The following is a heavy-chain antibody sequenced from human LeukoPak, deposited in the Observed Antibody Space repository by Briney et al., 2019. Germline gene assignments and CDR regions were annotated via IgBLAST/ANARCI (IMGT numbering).Heavy chain of an antibody. J-gene: IGHJ4*02. Sequence: KESGPTLVKPTQPLTLTCTFSGFSLSTSGVGVGWIRQPPGKALEWLALIYWDDDKRYSASLKSRPTITKDTSKNQVVLTMTNMDPVDTATYYCTHSRRSLVDYWGQGALVTVSS. CDR3: THSRRSLVDY. V-gene: IGHV2-5*02. CDR2: IYWDDDK. CDR1: GFSLSTSGVG.